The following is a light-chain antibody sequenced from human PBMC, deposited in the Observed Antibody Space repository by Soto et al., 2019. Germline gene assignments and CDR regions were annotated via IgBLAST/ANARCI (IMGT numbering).Light chain of an antibody. V-gene: IGKV3-15*01. CDR2: GAS. CDR3: LQYNNWPLT. J-gene: IGKJ4*01. CDR1: QSVSSD. Sequence: EIVLTQSQATLSVAPGERATLSCRASQSVSSDLAWFQQIPGQPPMLLTYGASTRATGIPARFSGRGSGTEFTVTISSLQSEDFALYHCLQYNNWPLTFGGRTKVEIK.